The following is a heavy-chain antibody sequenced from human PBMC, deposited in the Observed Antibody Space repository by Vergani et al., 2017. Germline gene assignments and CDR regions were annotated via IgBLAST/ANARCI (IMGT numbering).Heavy chain of an antibody. CDR2: INPKSGGT. J-gene: IGHJ4*02. CDR1: GYTFTDYY. Sequence: QVQLVQSGAEVKKSGASVKVSCKASGYTFTDYYMHWVRQAPGQGLEWMGWINPKSGGTNYAQKFQGRVTMTRDTSISTAYMELSRLRSDDTAVYYCVRRRWERQEVDYWGQGTLVTV. CDR3: VRRRWERQEVDY. V-gene: IGHV1-2*02. D-gene: IGHD1-26*01.